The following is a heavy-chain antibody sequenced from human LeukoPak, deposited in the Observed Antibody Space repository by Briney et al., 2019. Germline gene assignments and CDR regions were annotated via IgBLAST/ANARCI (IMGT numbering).Heavy chain of an antibody. CDR1: GYTFTSYD. CDR3: ARATAAAGDFDY. Sequence: ASVKVSCKASGYTFTSYDINWVRQATGQGLEWMGWMNPNSGNTGYAQKFQGRVTITRNTSISTAYMELSSLRSEDTAVYYCARATAAAGDFDYRGQGTLVTVSS. CDR2: MNPNSGNT. V-gene: IGHV1-8*03. D-gene: IGHD6-13*01. J-gene: IGHJ4*02.